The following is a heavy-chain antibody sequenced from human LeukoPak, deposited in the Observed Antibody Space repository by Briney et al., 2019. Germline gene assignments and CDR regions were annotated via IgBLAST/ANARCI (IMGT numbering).Heavy chain of an antibody. Sequence: GGSLRLSCAASGFILDTFSMNWVRQAPGKGLEWVSSMSSSGSYIHYADSVKGRFTISRDIGKKSLYLQMNSLRAEDTAVYYCASDTYYYGSGSSTEPSYYYYYGMDVWGQGTTVTVSS. D-gene: IGHD3-10*01. CDR3: ASDTYYYGSGSSTEPSYYYYYGMDV. CDR2: MSSSGSYI. V-gene: IGHV3-21*04. J-gene: IGHJ6*02. CDR1: GFILDTFS.